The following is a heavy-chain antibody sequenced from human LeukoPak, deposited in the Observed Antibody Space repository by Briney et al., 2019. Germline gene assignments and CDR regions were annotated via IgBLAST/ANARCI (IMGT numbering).Heavy chain of an antibody. J-gene: IGHJ4*02. CDR2: ISYDGSNK. Sequence: GALRLSCAASGVTFSSCAMHWVRQAPGKGLEWVALISYDGSNKYYADSVKGRFTISRDNSKNTLYLQMNSLRAEDTAVYYCAKDMGYFDWLPYFDYWGQGTLVTVSS. CDR1: GVTFSSCA. CDR3: AKDMGYFDWLPYFDY. D-gene: IGHD3-9*01. V-gene: IGHV3-30*04.